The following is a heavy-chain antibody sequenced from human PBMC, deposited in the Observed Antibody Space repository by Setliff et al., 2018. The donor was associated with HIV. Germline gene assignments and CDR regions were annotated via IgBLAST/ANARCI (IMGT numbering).Heavy chain of an antibody. CDR3: AKAPGWLFLSHY. D-gene: IGHD3-22*01. CDR1: GFTFSDYD. Sequence: GGSLRLSCAASGFTFSDYDFHWVRQAAGKGLEWVSAIGTGGDTYYVDSVKGRFTISRENARNSLYLQMNSLRVGDTAVYYCAKAPGWLFLSHYWGQGTLVTVSS. CDR2: IGTGGDT. J-gene: IGHJ4*02. V-gene: IGHV3-13*01.